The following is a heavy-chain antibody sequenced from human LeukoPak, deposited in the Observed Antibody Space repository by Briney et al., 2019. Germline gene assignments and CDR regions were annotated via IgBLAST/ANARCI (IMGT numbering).Heavy chain of an antibody. CDR3: ARDIYDGYYYYGMDV. CDR2: IIPIFGTA. D-gene: IGHD5/OR15-5a*01. CDR1: GGTFSSYA. Sequence: SVKVSCKASGGTFSSYAISWVRQAPGQGLEWMGGIIPIFGTANYAQKFQGRVTITTDESTSTAYMELSSLRSEDTAVYYCARDIYDGYYYYGMDVWGQGTTVTVSS. V-gene: IGHV1-69*05. J-gene: IGHJ6*02.